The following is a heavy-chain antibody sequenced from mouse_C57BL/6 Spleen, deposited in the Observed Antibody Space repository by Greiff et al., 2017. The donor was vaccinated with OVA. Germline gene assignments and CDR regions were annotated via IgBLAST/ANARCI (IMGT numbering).Heavy chain of an antibody. J-gene: IGHJ3*01. CDR1: GYTFTSYW. CDR3: ARLQDWFAY. D-gene: IGHD6-1*01. CDR2: INPSSGYT. V-gene: IGHV1-7*01. Sequence: VQLQQSGAELAKPGASVKLSCKASGYTFTSYWMHWVKQRPGQGLEWIGYINPSSGYTKYNQKFKDKATLTADKYSSTAYMQLSSLTYEDSAVYYCARLQDWFAYWGQETLVTVSA.